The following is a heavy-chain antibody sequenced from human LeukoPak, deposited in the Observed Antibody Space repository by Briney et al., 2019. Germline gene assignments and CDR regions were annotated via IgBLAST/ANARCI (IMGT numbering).Heavy chain of an antibody. D-gene: IGHD3-3*01. CDR1: GGSISSYS. J-gene: IGHJ4*02. Sequence: SETLSLTCTVSGGSISSYSWSWIRQPPGKGMEWIGYIYTSGSTNYNPSLKSRVTISVDTSKNQFSLKLSSVTAADTAVYYCARQEWLSTPFDYWGQGTLVTVSS. CDR3: ARQEWLSTPFDY. CDR2: IYTSGST. V-gene: IGHV4-4*09.